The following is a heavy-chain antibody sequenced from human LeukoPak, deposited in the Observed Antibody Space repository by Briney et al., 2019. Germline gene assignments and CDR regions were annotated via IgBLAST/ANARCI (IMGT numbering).Heavy chain of an antibody. J-gene: IGHJ4*02. CDR1: GGSFSGYY. V-gene: IGHV4-34*01. CDR2: INHSGST. Sequence: SGTLALTCAVYGGSFSGYYWSWIRQPPGKGLEWIGEINHSGSTNYNPSLKSRVTISVDASKNQFSLKLSSVTAADTAVYYCASPRYCSSTSCYAFDYWGQGTLVTVSS. D-gene: IGHD2-2*01. CDR3: ASPRYCSSTSCYAFDY.